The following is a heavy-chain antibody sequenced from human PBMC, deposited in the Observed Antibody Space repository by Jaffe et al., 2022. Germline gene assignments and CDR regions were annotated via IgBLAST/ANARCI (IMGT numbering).Heavy chain of an antibody. CDR3: ARDQGDLYYDIFTNTPGSDYFDY. CDR2: IKQDGSEK. D-gene: IGHD3-9*01. V-gene: IGHV3-7*01. Sequence: EVQLVESGGGLVQPGGSLRLSCAASGFTFSSYWMSWVRQAPGKGLEWVANIKQDGSEKYYVDSVKGRFTISRDNAKNSLYLQMNSLRAEDTAVYYCARDQGDLYYDIFTNTPGSDYFDYWGQGTLVTVSS. J-gene: IGHJ4*02. CDR1: GFTFSSYW.